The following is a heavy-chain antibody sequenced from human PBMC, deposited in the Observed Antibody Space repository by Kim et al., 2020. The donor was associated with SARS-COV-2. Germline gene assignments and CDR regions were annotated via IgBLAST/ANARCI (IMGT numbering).Heavy chain of an antibody. Sequence: ASVKVSCKASGDTFTSYGISWVRQAPGHGLAFLLCLRSSTGPPTYSQQLHGRVTMTTDTSTSTAYMELRSLRSDDTAVYYCARRTSITIVGVVTFYGMDVGGKGTTVT. D-gene: IGHD3-3*01. CDR2: LRSSTGPP. J-gene: IGHJ6*04. CDR3: ARRTSITIVGVVTFYGMDV. CDR1: GDTFTSYG. V-gene: IGHV1-18*01.